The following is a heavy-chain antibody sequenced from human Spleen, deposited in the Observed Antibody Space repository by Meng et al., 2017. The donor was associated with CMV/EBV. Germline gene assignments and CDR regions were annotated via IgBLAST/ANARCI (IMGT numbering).Heavy chain of an antibody. V-gene: IGHV1-58*01. Sequence: SVKVSCKASGFTFTSSAVQWVRQARGQRLEWIGWIVVGSGNTNYAQKFQERVTITRDMSTSTAYMELSRLRSEDTAVYYCAADRGAGGSSTSWGYYYYGMDVWGQGTTVTVSS. D-gene: IGHD2-2*01. CDR3: AADRGAGGSSTSWGYYYYGMDV. CDR2: IVVGSGNT. J-gene: IGHJ6*02. CDR1: GFTFTSSA.